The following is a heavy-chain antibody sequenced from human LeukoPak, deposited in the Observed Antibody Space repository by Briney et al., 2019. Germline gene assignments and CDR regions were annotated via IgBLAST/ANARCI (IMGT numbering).Heavy chain of an antibody. Sequence: PGGSLRLSCGASGFSFRTYGMHWVRQSPGKGLEWVAVIWNDGTNKYYADSVKGRFTISRDNSKKTLYLQMNSLRAEDTAVYYCASEKGRGVRGSFDYWGQGTLVTVSS. CDR2: IWNDGTNK. CDR3: ASEKGRGVRGSFDY. J-gene: IGHJ4*02. V-gene: IGHV3-33*01. CDR1: GFSFRTYG. D-gene: IGHD3-10*01.